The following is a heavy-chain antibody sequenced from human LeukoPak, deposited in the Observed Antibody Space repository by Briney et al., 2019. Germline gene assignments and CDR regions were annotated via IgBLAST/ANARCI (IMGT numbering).Heavy chain of an antibody. V-gene: IGHV3-30*02. CDR1: GFTFSSYG. D-gene: IGHD4-17*01. J-gene: IGHJ4*02. Sequence: GGSLRLSCAASGFTFSSYGMHWVRQAPGKRLEWVAFIRYDGSNKYYADSVKGRFTISRDNSKNTLYLQMNSLRAEDTAVYYCAKDATVTTGYYFDYWAREPWSPSPQ. CDR2: IRYDGSNK. CDR3: AKDATVTTGYYFDY.